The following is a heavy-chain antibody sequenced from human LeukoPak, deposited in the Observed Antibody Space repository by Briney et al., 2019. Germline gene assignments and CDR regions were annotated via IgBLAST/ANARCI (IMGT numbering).Heavy chain of an antibody. CDR2: IIPGGSYT. J-gene: IGHJ4*02. CDR1: GFTFSDYW. Sequence: GGSLSLSCAASGFTFSDYWIYWVRHAPGKGLMWVSHIIPGGSYTNYADSVKGRFTISRYNAKNTVYLQMNSLRADDSGVYYGGRDLDTWGPGTLVTVSA. V-gene: IGHV3-74*01. CDR3: GRDLDT. D-gene: IGHD3-9*01.